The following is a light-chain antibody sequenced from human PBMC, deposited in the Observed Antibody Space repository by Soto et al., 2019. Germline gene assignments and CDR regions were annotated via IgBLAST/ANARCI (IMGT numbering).Light chain of an antibody. Sequence: QSVLTQRTSTSETPGQRVTISCSDDISSIERNTVSWYQQLPGMAPKLLIYLNSRRPSGAPDRFSGSKSGTSASLAISGLQSEDEAEYYCATWDDSLNLLYVFGTGTKV. CDR2: LNS. CDR3: ATWDDSLNLLYV. J-gene: IGLJ1*01. CDR1: ISSIERNT. V-gene: IGLV1-44*01.